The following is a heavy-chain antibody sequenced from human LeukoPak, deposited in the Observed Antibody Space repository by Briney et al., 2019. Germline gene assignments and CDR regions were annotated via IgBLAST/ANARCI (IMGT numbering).Heavy chain of an antibody. CDR2: ISAYNGNT. CDR1: GYTFTSYG. CDR3: ARVRYCSGGSCKKVSCYYFDY. J-gene: IGHJ4*02. D-gene: IGHD2-15*01. V-gene: IGHV1-8*02. Sequence: ASVKVSCKASGYTFTSYGISWVRQAPGQGLEWMGWISAYNGNTGYAQKFQGRVTMTRNTSISTAYMELSSLRSEDTAVYYCARVRYCSGGSCKKVSCYYFDYWGQGTLVTVSS.